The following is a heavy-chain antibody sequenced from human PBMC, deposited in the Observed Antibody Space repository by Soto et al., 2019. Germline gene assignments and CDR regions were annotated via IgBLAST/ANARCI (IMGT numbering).Heavy chain of an antibody. CDR3: AKDSLRFGVVIIPYGMDV. J-gene: IGHJ6*02. D-gene: IGHD3-3*01. V-gene: IGHV3-23*01. CDR2: ISGSGGST. Sequence: EVQLLESGGGLVQPGGSLRLSCAASGFTFSSYAMSWVRQAPGKGLEWVSAISGSGGSTYYADSVKGRFTISRDNSKNTLYLQMNSLRAEDTAVYYCAKDSLRFGVVIIPYGMDVWGPGTTVTVSS. CDR1: GFTFSSYA.